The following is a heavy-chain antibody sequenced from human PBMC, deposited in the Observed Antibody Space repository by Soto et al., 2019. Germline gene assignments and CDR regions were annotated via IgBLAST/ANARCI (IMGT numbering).Heavy chain of an antibody. D-gene: IGHD3-16*01. Sequence: GGSLRLSCAASGFLFSNAWMSWVRQGPGKGLEWVARIKSQSDGGATEYAAVVKGRFTISRDDSNNAVYLQMDSLTSDDTRVYHRLTAPTKLWPYDYWGQGTPVTVSS. CDR3: LTAPTKLWPYDY. V-gene: IGHV3-15*01. CDR1: GFLFSNAW. J-gene: IGHJ4*02. CDR2: IKSQSDGGAT.